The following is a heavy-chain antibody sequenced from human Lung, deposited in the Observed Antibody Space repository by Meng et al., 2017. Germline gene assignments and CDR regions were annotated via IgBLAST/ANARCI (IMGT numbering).Heavy chain of an antibody. CDR3: ARGPTTMAHDFDY. V-gene: IGHV4-34*01. CDR1: GGSFSDYY. Sequence: QVWQQEGGAGLLKPSETLPLTCVVSGGSFSDYYWSWIRQPPGKGLEWIGEINPSGSTNYNPSLESRATISVDTSQNNLSLKLSSVTAADSAVYYCARGPTTMAHDFDYWGQGTLVTVSS. J-gene: IGHJ4*02. D-gene: IGHD4-11*01. CDR2: INPSGST.